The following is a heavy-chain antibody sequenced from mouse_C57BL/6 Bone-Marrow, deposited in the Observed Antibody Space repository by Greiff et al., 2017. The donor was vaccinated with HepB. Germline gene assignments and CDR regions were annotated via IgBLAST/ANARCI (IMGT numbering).Heavy chain of an antibody. V-gene: IGHV10-3*01. CDR2: IRSKSSNYAT. J-gene: IGHJ4*01. CDR1: GFTFNTYA. Sequence: EVKVVESGGGLVQPKGSLKLSCAASGFTFNTYAMPWVRQAPGKGLEWVARIRSKSSNYATYYADSVKDRFTISRNDSLSMLYLPRNNLNTEDTAMYDCVGDYYGSSRAGYAMDYWGQGTSVTVSS. D-gene: IGHD1-1*01. CDR3: VGDYYGSSRAGYAMDY.